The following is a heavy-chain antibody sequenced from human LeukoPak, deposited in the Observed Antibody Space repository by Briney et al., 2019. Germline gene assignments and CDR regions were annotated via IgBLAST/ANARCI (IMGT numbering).Heavy chain of an antibody. CDR3: AKDLEDREWYSDPGGY. J-gene: IGHJ4*02. D-gene: IGHD2/OR15-2a*01. V-gene: IGHV3-23*01. Sequence: GGSLPLSCAASRFTLRGYAMRWLRQAPAKGLEWVSAISGSGGRTYYADSVKGRFTTSRDNSKNTLYLQMNSLRAEDTAVYYCAKDLEDREWYSDPGGYWGQGTLVSVSS. CDR2: ISGSGGRT. CDR1: RFTLRGYA.